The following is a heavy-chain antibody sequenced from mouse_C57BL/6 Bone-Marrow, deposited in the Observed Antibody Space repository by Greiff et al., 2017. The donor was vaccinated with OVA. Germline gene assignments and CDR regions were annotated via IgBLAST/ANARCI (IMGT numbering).Heavy chain of an antibody. CDR1: GYTFTDYN. V-gene: IGHV1-18*01. Sequence: VQLQQSGPELVKPGASVKIPCKASGYTFTDYNMDWVKQSHGKSLEWIGDINPNNGGTIYNQKFKGKATLTVDKSSSTAYMELRSLTSEDTAVYYCARWVPYWYFDVWGTGTTVTVSS. J-gene: IGHJ1*03. D-gene: IGHD2-14*01. CDR2: INPNNGGT. CDR3: ARWVPYWYFDV.